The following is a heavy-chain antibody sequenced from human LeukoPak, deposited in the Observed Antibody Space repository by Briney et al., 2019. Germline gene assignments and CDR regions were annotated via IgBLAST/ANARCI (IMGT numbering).Heavy chain of an antibody. J-gene: IGHJ4*02. D-gene: IGHD3-22*01. Sequence: ASVKVSCKASGYTFTSYGISWVRQAPGQGLEWMGWISAYNGNTNYAQKLQGRVTMTTDTSTSTAYMELRSLRSDDTAVYYCARAKGGYHSSGYYALGRSYFDYWGQGTLVTVSS. CDR2: ISAYNGNT. V-gene: IGHV1-18*01. CDR3: ARAKGGYHSSGYYALGRSYFDY. CDR1: GYTFTSYG.